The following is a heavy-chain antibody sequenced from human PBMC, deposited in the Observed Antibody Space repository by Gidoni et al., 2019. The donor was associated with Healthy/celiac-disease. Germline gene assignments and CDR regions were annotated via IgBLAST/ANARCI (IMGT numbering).Heavy chain of an antibody. Sequence: QVQLVESGGGVVQPGRSLRLSCAASGFTFSRYGMHWVRQAPGKGLEWVAVISYDGSNKYYADSVKGRFTISRDNSKNTLYLQMNSLRAEDTAVYYCARGDIVVVVAATPSYYYYGMDVWGQGTTVTVSS. J-gene: IGHJ6*02. CDR1: GFTFSRYG. CDR2: ISYDGSNK. V-gene: IGHV3-30*03. CDR3: ARGDIVVVVAATPSYYYYGMDV. D-gene: IGHD2-15*01.